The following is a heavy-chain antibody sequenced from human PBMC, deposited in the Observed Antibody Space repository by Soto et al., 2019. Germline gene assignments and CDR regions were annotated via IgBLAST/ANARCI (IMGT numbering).Heavy chain of an antibody. CDR2: IIPFINKA. Sequence: SVKVSCKASGGTFSSFLISWVRQAPGQGLERMGWIIPFINKAKYAQKFRGRVTITAEESTSTAYMELISLRYEDTTVYFCATEAERYVQHWGQGTMVTVS. V-gene: IGHV1-69*13. J-gene: IGHJ1*01. CDR1: GGTFSSFL. CDR3: ATEAERYVQH.